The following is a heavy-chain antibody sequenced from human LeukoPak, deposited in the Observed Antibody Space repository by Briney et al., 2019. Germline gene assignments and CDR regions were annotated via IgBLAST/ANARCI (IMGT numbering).Heavy chain of an antibody. CDR2: ISSSSSTI. V-gene: IGHV3-48*04. J-gene: IGHJ4*02. CDR3: AKSSSWYRFDY. D-gene: IGHD6-13*01. Sequence: GGSLRLSCAASGFTFSSYSMNWVRQAPGKGLEWVSYISSSSSTIYYADSVKGRFTISRDNAKNSLYLQMNSLRAEDTALYYCAKSSSWYRFDYWGQGTLVTVSS. CDR1: GFTFSSYS.